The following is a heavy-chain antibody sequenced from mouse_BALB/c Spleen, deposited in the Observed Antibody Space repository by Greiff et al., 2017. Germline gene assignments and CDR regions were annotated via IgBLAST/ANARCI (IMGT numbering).Heavy chain of an antibody. V-gene: IGHV1-39*01. D-gene: IGHD1-1*01. Sequence: VQLKQTGPELVKPGASVKISCKASGYSFTDYIMLWVKQSHGKSLEWIGNINPYYGSTSYNLKFKGKATLTVDKSSSTAYMQLNSLTSEDSAVYYCASTGIYGSRGPAWFAYWGQGTLVTVSA. CDR1: GYSFTDYI. CDR3: ASTGIYGSRGPAWFAY. J-gene: IGHJ3*01. CDR2: INPYYGST.